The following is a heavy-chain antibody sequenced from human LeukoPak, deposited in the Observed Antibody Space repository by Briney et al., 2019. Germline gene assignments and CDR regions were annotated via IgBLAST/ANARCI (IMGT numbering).Heavy chain of an antibody. D-gene: IGHD1-20*01. CDR3: AKLHNLNCDY. CDR2: ISSSSSYI. CDR1: GFTFSSYS. Sequence: GGSLRLSGAASGFTFSSYSMNWVRQAPGKGLEWVSSISSSSSYIYYADSVKGRFTISRDNSKNTLYLQMNSLRPEDTAVYYCAKLHNLNCDYWGLGTLATVSS. J-gene: IGHJ4*02. V-gene: IGHV3-21*04.